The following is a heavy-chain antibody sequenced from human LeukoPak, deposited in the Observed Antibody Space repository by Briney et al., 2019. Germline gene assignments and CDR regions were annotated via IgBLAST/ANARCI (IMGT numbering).Heavy chain of an antibody. CDR2: IKQDGSEN. D-gene: IGHD6-13*01. V-gene: IGHV3-7*01. J-gene: IGHJ4*02. Sequence: GGSLGLSCAASGFTFSTYWMTWVRQAPGKGLEWVANIKQDGSENYYVDSVKGRFTISRDNAKNSLYLQMNSLRADDTAVYYCARDQGAAGDYWGQGTLVTVSS. CDR3: ARDQGAAGDY. CDR1: GFTFSTYW.